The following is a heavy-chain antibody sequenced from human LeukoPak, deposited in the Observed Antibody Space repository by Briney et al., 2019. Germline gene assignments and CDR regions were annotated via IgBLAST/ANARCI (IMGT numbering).Heavy chain of an antibody. CDR2: INHSGST. D-gene: IGHD6-19*01. Sequence: SETLSLTCAVYGGSFSGYYWSWIRQPPGKGLEWIGEINHSGSTNYNPSLKSRVTLSVDTPKNQISLKLSSATAPDTAMYYFSRESTTVAGTFDYWGQGTLVTVSS. CDR1: GGSFSGYY. J-gene: IGHJ4*02. V-gene: IGHV4-34*01. CDR3: SRESTTVAGTFDY.